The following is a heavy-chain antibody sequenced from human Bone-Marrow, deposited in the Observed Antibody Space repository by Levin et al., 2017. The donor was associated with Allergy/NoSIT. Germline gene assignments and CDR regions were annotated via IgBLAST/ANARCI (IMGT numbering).Heavy chain of an antibody. D-gene: IGHD5-12*01. CDR2: ISYDGVNK. Sequence: GGSLRLSCVASGFTLNYYAMHWVRQAPGKGLEWVSVISYDGVNKYYADSVKGRFTISRDNSKKTVYLQMDTLRPEDTAEYFCARDRVTTSYFYFYGMDVWGQGTTVTVSS. CDR1: GFTLNYYA. CDR3: ARDRVTTSYFYFYGMDV. J-gene: IGHJ6*02. V-gene: IGHV3-30-3*01.